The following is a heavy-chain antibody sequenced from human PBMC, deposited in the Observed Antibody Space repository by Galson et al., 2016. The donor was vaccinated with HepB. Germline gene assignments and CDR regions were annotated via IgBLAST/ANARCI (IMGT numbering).Heavy chain of an antibody. J-gene: IGHJ4*02. D-gene: IGHD3-10*01. Sequence: SVKVSCKASGYTFNDHYIHWVRQVPGQGLEWMGWINPKRGGTTYAEKFLGGVTMTSDTSNNTAFLELSGLRSDDTAIYYCAREKLWSERELLGHFDSWGQGTLVTVSS. CDR1: GYTFNDHY. V-gene: IGHV1-2*02. CDR3: AREKLWSERELLGHFDS. CDR2: INPKRGGT.